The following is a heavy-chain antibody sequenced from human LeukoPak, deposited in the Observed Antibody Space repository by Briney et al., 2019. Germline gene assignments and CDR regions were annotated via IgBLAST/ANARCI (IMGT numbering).Heavy chain of an antibody. D-gene: IGHD6-13*01. Sequence: EASVKVSRKASGYTFTSYGISWVRQAPGQGLEWMGGINPIFGTANYAQKFQGRVTITADESTSTAYMELSSLRSEDTAVYYCARDSGGYSSSWYHYCYGMDVWGQGTTVTVSS. J-gene: IGHJ6*02. CDR3: ARDSGGYSSSWYHYCYGMDV. CDR1: GYTFTSYG. V-gene: IGHV1-69*13. CDR2: INPIFGTA.